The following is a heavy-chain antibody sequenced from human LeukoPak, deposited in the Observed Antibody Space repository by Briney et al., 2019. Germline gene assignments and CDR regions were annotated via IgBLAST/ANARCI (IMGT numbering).Heavy chain of an antibody. V-gene: IGHV4-4*09. Sequence: SETLSLTCTVSGGSISSYYWSWIRQPPGKGLEWIGYIYTSGSTNYNPSLKSRVTISVDTSKNQFSLKLSSVTAADTAVYYCARLRWSGYYYYYMDVWGKGTTVTVSS. J-gene: IGHJ6*03. D-gene: IGHD4-23*01. CDR3: ARLRWSGYYYYYMDV. CDR1: GGSISSYY. CDR2: IYTSGST.